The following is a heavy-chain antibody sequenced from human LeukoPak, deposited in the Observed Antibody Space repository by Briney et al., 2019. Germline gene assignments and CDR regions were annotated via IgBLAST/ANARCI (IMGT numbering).Heavy chain of an antibody. Sequence: PGGSLRLSCAASGFTFDDYGMSWVRQAPGKGQEWVSGINWNGGSTGYADSVKGRFTISRDNAKDSLYLQMNSLRAEDTALYYCANGQGSSSMVDYWGQGTLVTVSS. CDR3: ANGQGSSSMVDY. CDR2: INWNGGST. D-gene: IGHD6-6*01. J-gene: IGHJ4*02. V-gene: IGHV3-20*04. CDR1: GFTFDDYG.